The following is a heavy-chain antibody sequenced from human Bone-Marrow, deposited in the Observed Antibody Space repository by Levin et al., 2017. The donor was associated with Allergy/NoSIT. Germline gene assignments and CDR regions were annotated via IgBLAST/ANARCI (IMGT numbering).Heavy chain of an antibody. V-gene: IGHV1-2*03. Sequence: LGASVKVSCKTSGYTFTGYALHWVRQAPGQGLEWMGYISPNSGGTNYDQRFQGRVTMTRDTSIDTAYMELSRLTSDDTAVYYCARVAEGGQWGQGTLVTVSS. D-gene: IGHD3-16*01. CDR3: ARVAEGGQ. J-gene: IGHJ4*02. CDR1: GYTFTGYA. CDR2: ISPNSGGT.